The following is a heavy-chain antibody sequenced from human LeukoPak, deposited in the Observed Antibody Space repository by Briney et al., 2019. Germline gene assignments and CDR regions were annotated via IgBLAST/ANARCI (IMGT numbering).Heavy chain of an antibody. D-gene: IGHD6-19*01. J-gene: IGHJ6*02. CDR1: GYTFTGYY. CDR3: ARDGYSSGWYISYYYGMDV. Sequence: GASVKVSCKASGYTFTGYYMHWVRQAPGRGLEWMGWINPNSGGTNYAQKFQGRVTMTRDTSISTAYMELSRLRSDDTAVYYCARDGYSSGWYISYYYGMDVWGQGTTVTVSS. V-gene: IGHV1-2*02. CDR2: INPNSGGT.